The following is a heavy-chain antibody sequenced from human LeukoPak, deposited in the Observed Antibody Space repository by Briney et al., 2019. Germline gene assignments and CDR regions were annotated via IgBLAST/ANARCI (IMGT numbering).Heavy chain of an antibody. Sequence: GGSLKVFSKASGDDFTSVRITWVRRAPAQGGEWRGWVDGYNGNTRYAQKIQGGVAMTTDTSTSTDYMDCRGLRFQHTAVYYRARVGPGSGWYFDYWGQGTLVTVSS. D-gene: IGHD6-19*01. CDR1: GDDFTSVR. J-gene: IGHJ4*02. CDR2: VDGYNGNT. CDR3: ARVGPGSGWYFDY. V-gene: IGHV1-18*01.